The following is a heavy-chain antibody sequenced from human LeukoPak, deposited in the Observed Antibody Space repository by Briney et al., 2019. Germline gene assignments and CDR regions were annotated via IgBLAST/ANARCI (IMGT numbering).Heavy chain of an antibody. D-gene: IGHD3-22*01. V-gene: IGHV3-48*03. Sequence: GGSLRLXCAASGFTFSSYEMNWVRQAPGKGLEWVSYISSSGSTIYYADSVKGRFTISRDNAKNSLYLQMNSLRAEDAAVYYCARGNSGYYLADYWGQGALVTVSS. J-gene: IGHJ4*02. CDR1: GFTFSSYE. CDR2: ISSSGSTI. CDR3: ARGNSGYYLADY.